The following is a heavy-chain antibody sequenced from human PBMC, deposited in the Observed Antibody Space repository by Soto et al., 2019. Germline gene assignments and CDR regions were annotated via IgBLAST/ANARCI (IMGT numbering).Heavy chain of an antibody. CDR2: ISAYNGNT. J-gene: IGHJ4*02. Sequence: ASVKVSCKASGSPFTSYGISWVRQDPGQGLEWMGWISAYNGNTNYAQKLQGRGTMTTDTSTSTAYMELRSLRSDDTAVYYCARSGPGIVVVPIPTFPFDYWGQGTLGTVSS. V-gene: IGHV1-18*04. CDR3: ARSGPGIVVVPIPTFPFDY. CDR1: GSPFTSYG. D-gene: IGHD3-22*01.